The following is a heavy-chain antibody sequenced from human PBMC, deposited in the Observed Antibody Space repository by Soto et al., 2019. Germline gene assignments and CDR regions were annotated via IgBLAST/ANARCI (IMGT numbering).Heavy chain of an antibody. J-gene: IGHJ6*02. CDR1: GFTFNRFG. D-gene: IGHD3-22*01. CDR3: ARELGYESSGYGYSYYYAMDV. Sequence: GGSLRLSCAASGFTFNRFGMHWVRQAPGKGLEWVAVIWYDGSHKYYGDSVKGRITISRDNSKNTLYLQMNSLRAEDTAVYYCARELGYESSGYGYSYYYAMDVWGQGTTVTVSS. CDR2: IWYDGSHK. V-gene: IGHV3-33*01.